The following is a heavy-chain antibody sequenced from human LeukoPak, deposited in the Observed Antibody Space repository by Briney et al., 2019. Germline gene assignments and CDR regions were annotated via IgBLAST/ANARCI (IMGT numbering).Heavy chain of an antibody. Sequence: ASVKVSCKVSGYTLTELSMHWVRQAPGKGLEWMGGFDPEDGETIYAQKFQGRVTMTEDTSTDTAYMELSSLRSEDTAVYYCATGVHYYDSSGYPHFDYWGQGTLVTVSS. V-gene: IGHV1-24*01. CDR1: GYTLTELS. CDR3: ATGVHYYDSSGYPHFDY. CDR2: FDPEDGET. D-gene: IGHD3-22*01. J-gene: IGHJ4*02.